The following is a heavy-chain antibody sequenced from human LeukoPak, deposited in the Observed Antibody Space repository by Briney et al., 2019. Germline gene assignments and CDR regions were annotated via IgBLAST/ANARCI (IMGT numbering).Heavy chain of an antibody. CDR1: GSTFSSYS. CDR3: ARDFTGGYYDSSGPSSFDY. CDR2: ISSSSSYI. D-gene: IGHD3-22*01. J-gene: IGHJ4*02. Sequence: GGSLRLSCAASGSTFSSYSMNWVRQAPGKGLEWVSSISSSSSYIYYADSVKGRFTISRDNAKNSLYLQMNSLRAEDTAVYYCARDFTGGYYDSSGPSSFDYWGQGTLVTVSS. V-gene: IGHV3-21*01.